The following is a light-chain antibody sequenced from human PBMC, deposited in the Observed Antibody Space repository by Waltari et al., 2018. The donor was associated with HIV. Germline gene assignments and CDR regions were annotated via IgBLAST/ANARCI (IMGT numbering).Light chain of an antibody. CDR3: AAWDDSLHGYV. CDR2: SNN. V-gene: IGLV1-44*01. J-gene: IGLJ1*01. Sequence: QSVLTQPPSASGTPGPRVPIPCSGRSSNIGSNPISWYRQLPGTAPKLLIYSNNQWPSGVPDRFSGSKSGTSASLAISGLQSEDEADYYCAAWDDSLHGYVFGTGTKVTVV. CDR1: SSNIGSNP.